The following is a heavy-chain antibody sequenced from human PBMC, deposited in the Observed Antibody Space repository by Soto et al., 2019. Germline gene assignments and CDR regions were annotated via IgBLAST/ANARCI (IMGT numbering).Heavy chain of an antibody. J-gene: IGHJ4*02. CDR1: GGSFSGYY. CDR2: INHSGST. D-gene: IGHD3-10*01. V-gene: IGHV4-34*01. Sequence: TLSLTCAVYGGSFSGYYWSWIRQPPGKGLEWIGEINHSGSTNYNPSLKSRVTISVDTSKNQFSLKLSSVTAADTAVYYCARVRYYYGSGSYLRAKNYFDYWGQGTLVTVSS. CDR3: ARVRYYYGSGSYLRAKNYFDY.